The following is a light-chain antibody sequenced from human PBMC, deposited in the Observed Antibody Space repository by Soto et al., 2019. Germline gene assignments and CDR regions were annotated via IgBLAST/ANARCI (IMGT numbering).Light chain of an antibody. J-gene: IGLJ2*01. CDR1: TGAVTSGYY. Sequence: QALVTQEPSLTVTPGGTVTLTCASSTGAVTSGYYPNWFQQKPGQAPRALIYSTSNKQSWTPARFSGSLLGGKAALTLSGVQPEDEAEYYCLLYYGGAVVFGGGTKLTVL. CDR2: STS. CDR3: LLYYGGAVV. V-gene: IGLV7-43*01.